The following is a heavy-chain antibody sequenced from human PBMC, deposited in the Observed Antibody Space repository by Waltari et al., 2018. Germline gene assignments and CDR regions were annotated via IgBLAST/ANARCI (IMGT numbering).Heavy chain of an antibody. D-gene: IGHD1-26*01. CDR1: GYSFTDYH. CDR3: ARDPGPIVGAPDY. Sequence: QVQVVQSGTEVKKPGASVKVSCQSSGYSFTDYHLPWVRQTPGRGLGGLGWIKPKNGDPGYAPNFPGRVTMTRDTAINTVYMDLSGLRSDGTAVFYCARDPGPIVGAPDYWGQGTLVTVSS. V-gene: IGHV1-2*02. J-gene: IGHJ4*02. CDR2: IKPKNGDP.